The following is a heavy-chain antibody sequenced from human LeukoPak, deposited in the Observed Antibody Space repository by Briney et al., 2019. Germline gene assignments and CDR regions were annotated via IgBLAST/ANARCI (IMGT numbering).Heavy chain of an antibody. CDR1: GFTFSSYW. CDR2: IKQDGSEK. D-gene: IGHD2-2*01. Sequence: GGSLRLSCAASGFTFSSYWMSWVRQAPGKGLEWVANIKQDGSEKYYVDSVKGRFTISRDKAKNSLYLQMNSLRAEDTAVYYCARVEGCSSTSCYLYYYYYGMDVWGKGTTVTVSS. J-gene: IGHJ6*04. V-gene: IGHV3-7*03. CDR3: ARVEGCSSTSCYLYYYYYGMDV.